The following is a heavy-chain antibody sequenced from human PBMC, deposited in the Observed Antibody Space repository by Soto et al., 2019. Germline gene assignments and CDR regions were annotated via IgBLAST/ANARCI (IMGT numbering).Heavy chain of an antibody. J-gene: IGHJ4*02. D-gene: IGHD2-8*01. Sequence: QIQMVQSGAEVKQPGASVKISCKTSGYTFSSYSINWVRQAPGQGLEWMAWLSTTSGNTHYAERVQGRVTVTLDKYARTAFMEMWGLTSDDTAVYFCARDNGYYDFWGQGTLVTVSS. CDR2: LSTTSGNT. CDR3: ARDNGYYDF. V-gene: IGHV1-18*01. CDR1: GYTFSSYS.